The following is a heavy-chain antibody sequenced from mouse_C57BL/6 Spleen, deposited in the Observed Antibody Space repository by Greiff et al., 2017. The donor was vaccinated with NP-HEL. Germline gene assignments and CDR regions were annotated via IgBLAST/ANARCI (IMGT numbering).Heavy chain of an antibody. D-gene: IGHD1-1*01. CDR2: IYPGGGYT. CDR3: ARVGNYGSSYGY. J-gene: IGHJ2*01. Sequence: QVHVKQSGAELVRPGTSVKMSCKASGYTFTNYWIGWAKQRPGHGLEWIGDIYPGGGYTNYNEKFKGKATLTADKSSSTAYMQFSSLTSEDSAIYYCARVGNYGSSYGYWGQGTTLTVSS. V-gene: IGHV1-63*01. CDR1: GYTFTNYW.